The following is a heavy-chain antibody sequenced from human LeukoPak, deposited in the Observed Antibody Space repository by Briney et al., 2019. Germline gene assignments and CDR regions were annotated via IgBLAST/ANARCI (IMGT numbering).Heavy chain of an antibody. Sequence: PGGSLRLSCVGPGFTFTVHWVRKVPGRGLEWLTFIRHDGTDQHYADSVRGRFTISRDNSKNTVYLQMNSLRPEDTALYYCAKDGNWASVSWGQGTLVTVSS. D-gene: IGHD7-27*01. CDR1: GFTFT. J-gene: IGHJ5*02. CDR3: AKDGNWASVS. V-gene: IGHV3-30*02. CDR2: IRHDGTDQ.